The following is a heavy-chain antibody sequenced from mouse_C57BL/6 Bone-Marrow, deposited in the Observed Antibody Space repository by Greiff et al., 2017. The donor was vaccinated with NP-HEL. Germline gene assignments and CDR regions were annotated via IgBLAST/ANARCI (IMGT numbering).Heavy chain of an antibody. J-gene: IGHJ1*03. Sequence: EVKLMESGGGLVQPGGSLKLSCAASGFTFSDYYMYWVRQTPEKRLEWVAYISNGGGSTYYPDTVKGRFTISRDNAKNNLYLQMRRLKSEDTAMYYCARHTTVVADWYFDVWGTGTTVTVSS. CDR1: GFTFSDYY. D-gene: IGHD1-1*01. CDR3: ARHTTVVADWYFDV. V-gene: IGHV5-12*01. CDR2: ISNGGGST.